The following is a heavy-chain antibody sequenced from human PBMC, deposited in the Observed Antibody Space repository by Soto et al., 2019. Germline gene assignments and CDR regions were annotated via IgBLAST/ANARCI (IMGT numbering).Heavy chain of an antibody. J-gene: IGHJ4*02. V-gene: IGHV3-30*18. Sequence: QVPLVESGGGVVQPGRSLRLSCAASGFTFSSYGMHWVRQAPGKGLEWVAVISYDGSNKYYADSVKGRFTISRDNSKNTLYLQMNSLRAEDTAVYYCAKSSLSERWLQSPFDYWGQGTLVTVSS. CDR1: GFTFSSYG. CDR2: ISYDGSNK. D-gene: IGHD5-12*01. CDR3: AKSSLSERWLQSPFDY.